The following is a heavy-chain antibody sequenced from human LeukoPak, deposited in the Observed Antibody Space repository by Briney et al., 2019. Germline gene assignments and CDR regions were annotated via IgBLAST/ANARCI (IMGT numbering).Heavy chain of an antibody. CDR1: GFTFSSYV. CDR2: ISATGGST. Sequence: AGGSLRLSCAASGFTFSSYVMNWVRQAPGEGLEWVSGISATGGSTYYADSVKGRFTISRDNSKNTLYLQMNSLRAEDTAVFYCAKDRSSWYGSFDYWGHGTLVTVSS. CDR3: AKDRSSWYGSFDY. J-gene: IGHJ4*01. D-gene: IGHD6-19*01. V-gene: IGHV3-23*01.